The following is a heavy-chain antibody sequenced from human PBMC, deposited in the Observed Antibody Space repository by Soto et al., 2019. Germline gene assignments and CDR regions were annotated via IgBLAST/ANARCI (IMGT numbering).Heavy chain of an antibody. D-gene: IGHD1-26*01. V-gene: IGHV1-24*01. Sequence: KVSCKVSGYTLTELSMHWVRQAPGKGLEWMGGFDPEDGETIYAQKFQGRVTMTEDTSTDTAYMELSSLRSEDTAVYYCATRIRGSPITFDYWGQGTLVTVSS. CDR1: GYTLTELS. CDR3: ATRIRGSPITFDY. J-gene: IGHJ4*02. CDR2: FDPEDGET.